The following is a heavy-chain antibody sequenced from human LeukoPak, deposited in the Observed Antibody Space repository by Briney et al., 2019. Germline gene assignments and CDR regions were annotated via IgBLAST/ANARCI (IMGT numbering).Heavy chain of an antibody. CDR3: ARETLLRLIAVAGTWFDY. J-gene: IGHJ4*02. CDR1: GFTFSSYS. D-gene: IGHD6-19*01. Sequence: GGSLRLSCAASGFTFSSYSMNWVRQAPGKGLEWVSSISSSSSYIYYADSVKGRFTISRDNAKNSLYLQMNSLRAEDTAVYYCARETLLRLIAVAGTWFDYWGQGTLVTVSS. V-gene: IGHV3-21*01. CDR2: ISSSSSYI.